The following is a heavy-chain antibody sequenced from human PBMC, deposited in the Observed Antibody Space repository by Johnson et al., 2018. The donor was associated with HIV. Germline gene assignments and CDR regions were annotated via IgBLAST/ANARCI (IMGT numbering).Heavy chain of an antibody. J-gene: IGHJ3*02. V-gene: IGHV3-20*04. CDR2: IHRNGGST. D-gene: IGHD3-22*01. Sequence: VQLVESGGGVVQTGGSLRLSCVASGFTVRSNYMSWVRQAPGKGLAWVSGIHRNGGSTGYADSVKGRFTISRDNAKNSMYLQMNSLRAEDTAVYYCARDGQDRDDAFDIWGQGTMVTVSS. CDR3: ARDGQDRDDAFDI. CDR1: GFTVRSNY.